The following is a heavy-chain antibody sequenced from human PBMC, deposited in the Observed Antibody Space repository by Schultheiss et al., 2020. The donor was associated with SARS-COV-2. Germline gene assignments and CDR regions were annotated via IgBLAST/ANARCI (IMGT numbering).Heavy chain of an antibody. J-gene: IGHJ5*02. Sequence: SETLSLTCAVYGGSFSGYYWSWIRQPPGKGLEWIGRIYTSGSTYHKPSLKSRITMSADTSKNQFSLKLSSVTAADTAVYYCARHGARYDFWSGYPRGLNWFDPWGQGTLVTVSS. CDR3: ARHGARYDFWSGYPRGLNWFDP. CDR2: IYTSGST. CDR1: GGSFSGYY. V-gene: IGHV4-59*10. D-gene: IGHD3-3*01.